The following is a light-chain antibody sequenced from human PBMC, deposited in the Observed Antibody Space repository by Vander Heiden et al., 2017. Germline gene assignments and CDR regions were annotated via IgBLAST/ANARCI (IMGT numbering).Light chain of an antibody. CDR3: MQALQTPPYT. CDR2: LSS. CDR1: QSLLHSNGYNY. J-gene: IGKJ2*01. Sequence: DIVMTQSPLSLPVTPAEPASISCRSSQSLLHSNGYNYLDWYLQKPGQSPQLLIYLSSTRASGVPDRFSGSGSGTDFTLKISRVEAEDVGVYYCMQALQTPPYTFGQGTKLEI. V-gene: IGKV2-28*01.